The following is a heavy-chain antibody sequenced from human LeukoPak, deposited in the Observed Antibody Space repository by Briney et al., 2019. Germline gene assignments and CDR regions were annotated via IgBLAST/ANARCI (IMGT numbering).Heavy chain of an antibody. CDR1: GYTFTSYG. CDR2: ISAYNGNT. V-gene: IGHV1-18*04. CDR3: ARGIVSSWYVGDWFDP. Sequence: ASVEVSCKASGYTFTSYGISWVRQARGQGLEWMGWISAYNGNTNYAQKLQGRVTMTTDTSTSTAYLELRSLRSDDTAVYYCARGIVSSWYVGDWFDPWGQGTLVTVSS. J-gene: IGHJ5*02. D-gene: IGHD6-13*01.